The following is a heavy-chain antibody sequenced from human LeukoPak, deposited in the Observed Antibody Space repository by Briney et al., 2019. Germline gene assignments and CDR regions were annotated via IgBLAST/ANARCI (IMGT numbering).Heavy chain of an antibody. D-gene: IGHD2-2*03. Sequence: PGGSLRLSCAASGFTLSSYWMGWVRQDPGKGLEWVAKIKRDGSEKQYVDSVKGRFTISRDNAKNSLYLEMNSLRAEDTAVYYCARDRDGSTLGLFDFRGQGTLVTVSS. CDR1: GFTLSSYW. V-gene: IGHV3-7*01. J-gene: IGHJ4*02. CDR2: IKRDGSEK. CDR3: ARDRDGSTLGLFDF.